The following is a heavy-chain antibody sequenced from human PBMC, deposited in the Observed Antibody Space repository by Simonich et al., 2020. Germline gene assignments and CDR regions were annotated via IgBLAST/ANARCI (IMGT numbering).Heavy chain of an antibody. CDR1: GFTFSSYW. V-gene: IGHV3-7*01. J-gene: IGHJ5*02. CDR3: ASEEGWFDP. CDR2: IKQDGMGK. Sequence: EVQLVESGGGLVQPGGSLRLSCAASGFTFSSYWMSWVRQATGKGRGWEANIKQDGMGKYIVDSVKGRFTTSRDNAKNSLYLQMNSLRAEDTAVYYCASEEGWFDPWGQGTLVTVSS.